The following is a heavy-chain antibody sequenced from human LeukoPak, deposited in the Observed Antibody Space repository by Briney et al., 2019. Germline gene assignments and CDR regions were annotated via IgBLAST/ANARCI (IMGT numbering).Heavy chain of an antibody. CDR2: IYSGGST. CDR1: GFTVSSNY. D-gene: IGHD2-2*01. Sequence: GGSLRLSCAASGFTVSSNYMSWVRQAPGKGLEWVSVIYSGGSTYYADSVKGRFTISRDNSKNTLYLQMNSLRAEDTAVYYCARESRGGYCSSTSCSPYNWFDPWGQGTLVTVS. V-gene: IGHV3-66*01. CDR3: ARESRGGYCSSTSCSPYNWFDP. J-gene: IGHJ5*02.